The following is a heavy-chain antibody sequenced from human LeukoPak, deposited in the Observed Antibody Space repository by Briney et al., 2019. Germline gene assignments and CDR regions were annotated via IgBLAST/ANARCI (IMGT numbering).Heavy chain of an antibody. D-gene: IGHD3-10*01. J-gene: IGHJ4*02. Sequence: SETLSLTCTVSGGSISSSSYYWGWIRQPPGKGLEWIGSIYYSGSTYYNPSLKSRVTISVDTSKNQFSLKLSSVTAADTAVYYCARVGFGELSIFDYWGQGTLVTVSS. CDR2: IYYSGST. CDR3: ARVGFGELSIFDY. V-gene: IGHV4-39*01. CDR1: GGSISSSSYY.